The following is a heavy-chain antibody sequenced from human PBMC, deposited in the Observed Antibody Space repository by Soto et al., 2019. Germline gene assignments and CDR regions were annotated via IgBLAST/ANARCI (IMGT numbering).Heavy chain of an antibody. Sequence: QVQLVQSGAEVKKPGASVKVSCKASGYTFTSYDINWVRQATGQGLEWMGWMNPNSGNTGYAQKFQGRVTMTGNTSRGTAYLELRSLRSEDTAVYYCARVRIRGYVDYWGQGTLVTVSS. D-gene: IGHD2-21*01. V-gene: IGHV1-8*01. CDR1: GYTFTSYD. CDR3: ARVRIRGYVDY. CDR2: MNPNSGNT. J-gene: IGHJ4*02.